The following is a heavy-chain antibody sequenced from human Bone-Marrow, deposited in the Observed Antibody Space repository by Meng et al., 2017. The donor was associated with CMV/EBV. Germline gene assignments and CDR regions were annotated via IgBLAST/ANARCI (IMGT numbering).Heavy chain of an antibody. D-gene: IGHD4/OR15-4a*01. CDR3: ARDLGNDYGYYYGMDV. V-gene: IGHV3-74*01. J-gene: IGHJ6*02. Sequence: LSLTCAASGFSLSTYWMHWVRQAPGKGLVWGSRINSDGSTTNYADSVKGRFTISRDNSKNTLYLQINSLRSEDTAVYYCARDLGNDYGYYYGMDVWGQGTTVTVSS. CDR2: INSDGSTT. CDR1: GFSLSTYW.